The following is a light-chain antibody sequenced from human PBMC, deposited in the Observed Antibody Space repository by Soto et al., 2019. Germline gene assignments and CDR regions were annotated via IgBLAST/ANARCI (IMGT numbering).Light chain of an antibody. CDR2: AAS. V-gene: IGKV3-15*01. Sequence: EIVMTQSPATLSVSPGEKATLSCRASQSVNTNFAWYQQKPGQAPRVVIYAASTRAAAFPARFSGSGSGTDFTLTISSLQSEDFAVYYCQQYNKWPLTFGRGTKVEMK. CDR3: QQYNKWPLT. CDR1: QSVNTN. J-gene: IGKJ4*01.